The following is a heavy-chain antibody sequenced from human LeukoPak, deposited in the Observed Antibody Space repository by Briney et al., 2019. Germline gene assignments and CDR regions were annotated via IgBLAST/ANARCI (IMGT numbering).Heavy chain of an antibody. D-gene: IGHD3-22*01. Sequence: ASVKVSCKASGYTFTSYGISWVRHAPGQGLEWMGWISSYNGNTNYAQKLQGRIAMTTDTSTSTAYMELRSLRSDDTAMYYCARISYYDTTGYPNIIDYWGQGTLVTVSS. CDR2: ISSYNGNT. V-gene: IGHV1-18*01. CDR3: ARISYYDTTGYPNIIDY. CDR1: GYTFTSYG. J-gene: IGHJ4*02.